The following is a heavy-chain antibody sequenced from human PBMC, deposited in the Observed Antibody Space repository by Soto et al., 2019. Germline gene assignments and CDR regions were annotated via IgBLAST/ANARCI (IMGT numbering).Heavy chain of an antibody. Sequence: GGSLRLSCEGSGFTVSSSHMTWVRQAPGKGLEWVSIIYSSSGTYHAESVKGRFTTSRDTSKNTVYLQMNSLRAEDTAVYYCAGDWNGDMVFEYWGQGTLVTVSS. CDR3: AGDWNGDMVFEY. V-gene: IGHV3-66*01. CDR1: GFTVSSSH. J-gene: IGHJ4*02. D-gene: IGHD1-1*01. CDR2: IYSSSGT.